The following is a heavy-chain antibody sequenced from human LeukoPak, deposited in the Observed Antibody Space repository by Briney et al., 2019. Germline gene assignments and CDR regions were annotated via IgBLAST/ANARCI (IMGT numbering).Heavy chain of an antibody. CDR2: ISGSGGST. V-gene: IGHV3-23*01. CDR3: AKDLIMGTIGDFDY. J-gene: IGHJ4*02. Sequence: PGGSLRLSCTASGFTFSSYAMSWARQAPGKGLEWVSVISGSGGSTYYADSVKGRFTISRDNSKNTLYLQLNSLRAEDTAVYYCAKDLIMGTIGDFDYWGQGTLVTVSS. CDR1: GFTFSSYA. D-gene: IGHD4-17*01.